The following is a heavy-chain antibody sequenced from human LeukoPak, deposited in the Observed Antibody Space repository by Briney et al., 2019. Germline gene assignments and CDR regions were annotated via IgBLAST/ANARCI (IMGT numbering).Heavy chain of an antibody. J-gene: IGHJ3*02. CDR1: GGSISSSSYY. Sequence: NSSETLSLTCTVSGGSISSSSYYWGWIRQPPGKGLEWIGSIYYSGSTYYNPSLKSRVTISVDTSKNQFSLKLSSVTAADTAVYYCARGTEYCSSTSCYHDAFDIWGQGTMVTVSS. CDR2: IYYSGST. CDR3: ARGTEYCSSTSCYHDAFDI. V-gene: IGHV4-39*07. D-gene: IGHD2-2*01.